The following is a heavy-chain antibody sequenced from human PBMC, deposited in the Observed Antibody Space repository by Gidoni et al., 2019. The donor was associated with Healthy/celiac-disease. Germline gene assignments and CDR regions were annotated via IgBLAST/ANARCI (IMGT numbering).Heavy chain of an antibody. V-gene: IGHV3-15*01. D-gene: IGHD3-3*01. J-gene: IGHJ4*02. CDR2: NKSKTDGGTT. Sequence: EVQLVESGGGLVKPGGSLRLSCAASGFTFSNAWMSWVRQAPGKGLEWVGRNKSKTDGGTTDYAAPVKGRFTISRDDSKNTLYLQMNSLKTEDTAVYYCTTDHDFWSGYFDYWGQGTLVTVSS. CDR1: GFTFSNAW. CDR3: TTDHDFWSGYFDY.